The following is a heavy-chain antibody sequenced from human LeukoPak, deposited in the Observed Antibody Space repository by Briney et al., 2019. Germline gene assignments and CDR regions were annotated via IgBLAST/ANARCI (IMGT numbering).Heavy chain of an antibody. Sequence: GGSLRLSCAASGFTFSSYAMSWVRQAPGKGLDWISVIYSGGTTYYADSVKGRSTISRDISKNTLYLQMISLRADDTAVYYCAKTRGRYFDYWGQGTLVTVSS. CDR3: AKTRGRYFDY. CDR1: GFTFSSYA. J-gene: IGHJ4*02. CDR2: IYSGGTT. V-gene: IGHV3-23*03. D-gene: IGHD3-10*01.